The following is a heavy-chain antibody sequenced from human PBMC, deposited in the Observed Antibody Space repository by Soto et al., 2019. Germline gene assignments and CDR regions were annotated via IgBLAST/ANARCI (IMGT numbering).Heavy chain of an antibody. CDR3: ARDWAAAGTFDY. V-gene: IGHV1-18*01. CDR2: ISAYNGNT. CDR1: GYTFTSYG. D-gene: IGHD6-13*01. J-gene: IGHJ4*02. Sequence: ASVKVSCKASGYTFTSYGISWVRQAPGQGLERMGWISAYNGNTNYAQKLQGRVTMTTDTSTSTAYMELRSLRSDDTAVYYCARDWAAAGTFDYWGQRTLVTVSS.